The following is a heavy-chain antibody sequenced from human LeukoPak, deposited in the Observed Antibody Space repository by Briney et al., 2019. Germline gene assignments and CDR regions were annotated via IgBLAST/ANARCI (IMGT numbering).Heavy chain of an antibody. CDR3: ARVRANSGYGHFDY. D-gene: IGHD5-12*01. V-gene: IGHV4-38-2*01. CDR2: IYHSGST. CDR1: GYSISSGYY. J-gene: IGHJ4*02. Sequence: SETLSLTCAVSGYSISSGYYWGWIRQPPGKGLEWIGSIYHSGSTYYNPSLKGRVTISVDTSKNQFSLKLSSVTAADTAVYYCARVRANSGYGHFDYWGQGTLATVSS.